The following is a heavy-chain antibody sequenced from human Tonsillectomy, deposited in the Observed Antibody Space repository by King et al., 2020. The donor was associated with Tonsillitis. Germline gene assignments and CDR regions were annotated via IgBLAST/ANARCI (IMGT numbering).Heavy chain of an antibody. CDR2: IAYDGHKD. Sequence: VQLVESGGGVVQPGRSLRLSCTASEFMFSSYSVHWVRQAPGKGLEWLAVIAYDGHKDEYADSVEGRFFISRDNSRSALFLQMNSLRVEDTAVYYCARALQKYKWELPFVFWGQGTLVTVSS. J-gene: IGHJ4*02. V-gene: IGHV3-30*01. D-gene: IGHD1-26*01. CDR3: ARALQKYKWELPFVF. CDR1: EFMFSSYS.